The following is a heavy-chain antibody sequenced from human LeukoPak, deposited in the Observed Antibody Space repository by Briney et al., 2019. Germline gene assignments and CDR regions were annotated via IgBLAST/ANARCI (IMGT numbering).Heavy chain of an antibody. CDR2: IYYSGST. V-gene: IGHV4-39*07. J-gene: IGHJ4*02. CDR3: ARGLGYSDY. CDR1: GGSISSSSYY. D-gene: IGHD5-18*01. Sequence: PSETLSLTCTVSGGSISSSSYYWGWIRQPPGKGLEWIGSIYYSGSTYYNPSLKSRVTISVDTSKNQFSLKLSSVTAADTAVYYCARGLGYSDYWGQGTLVTVSS.